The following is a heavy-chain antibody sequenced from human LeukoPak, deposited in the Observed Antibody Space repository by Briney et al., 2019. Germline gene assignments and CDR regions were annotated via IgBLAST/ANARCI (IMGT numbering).Heavy chain of an antibody. V-gene: IGHV1-18*01. J-gene: IGHJ4*02. D-gene: IGHD3-16*01. CDR3: ARGSSYGFSMGY. CDR2: ISTYNGDT. CDR1: GYTFTSYG. Sequence: ASVKVSCKASGYTFTSYGINWVRQAPGQGLEWMGWISTYNGDTNYAQKLQGRVAMTTDTSTSTAYMELRSLRSDDTAVYYCARGSSYGFSMGYWGQGTLVTVSS.